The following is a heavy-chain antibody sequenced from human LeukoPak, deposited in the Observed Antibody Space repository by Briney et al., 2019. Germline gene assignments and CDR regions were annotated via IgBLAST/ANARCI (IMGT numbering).Heavy chain of an antibody. CDR2: IYYSGST. CDR1: GGSISSSSYY. J-gene: IGHJ5*02. Sequence: PSETLSPTCTVPGGSISSSSYYWGWIRQPPGKGLEWIGSIYYSGSTYYNPSLKSRVTISVDTSKNQFSLKLSSVTAADTAVYYCARDFRGVTHNWFDPWGQGTLVTVSS. D-gene: IGHD3-10*01. CDR3: ARDFRGVTHNWFDP. V-gene: IGHV4-39*07.